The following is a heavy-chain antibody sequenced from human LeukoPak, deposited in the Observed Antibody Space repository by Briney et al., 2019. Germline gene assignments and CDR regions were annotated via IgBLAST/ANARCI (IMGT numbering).Heavy chain of an antibody. CDR1: GYSFTSYW. Sequence: GESLKISCKGSGYSFTSYWIGWGRQMPGKGLEWMGIIYPGDSDTRYSPSFQGQVTISADKSISTAYLQWSSLKASDTAMYYCARHMYYDYVWGSYRLPQDWFDPWGQGTLVTVSS. D-gene: IGHD3-16*02. J-gene: IGHJ5*02. CDR2: IYPGDSDT. CDR3: ARHMYYDYVWGSYRLPQDWFDP. V-gene: IGHV5-51*01.